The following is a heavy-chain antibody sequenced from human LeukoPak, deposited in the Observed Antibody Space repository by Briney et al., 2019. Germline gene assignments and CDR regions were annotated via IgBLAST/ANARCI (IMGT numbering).Heavy chain of an antibody. J-gene: IGHJ6*02. Sequence: GGSLRRSCAASGFTFSNYNMNWVRQAPGKGLGWVSSISRSSSFIYYADSVQGRFTISRDNAKNAVYLQMNSLTAEDTAVYHCARDWYSSSWYRYYGMDVWGQGTTVTVSS. CDR3: ARDWYSSSWYRYYGMDV. D-gene: IGHD6-13*01. CDR2: ISRSSSFI. CDR1: GFTFSNYN. V-gene: IGHV3-21*01.